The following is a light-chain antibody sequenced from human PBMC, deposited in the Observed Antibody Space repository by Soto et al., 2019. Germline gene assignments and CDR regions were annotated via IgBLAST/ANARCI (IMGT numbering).Light chain of an antibody. CDR2: NDD. CDR3: AVWDDSLNTVF. Sequence: QSVLTQPPSASGAPGQSVSISCSGSISNIGSNTVNWYQQLPGTAPRLLIYNDDRRPSGVPDRFSGSKSGTSASLAISGLQPEDEADYHCAVWDDSLNTVFFGGGTKVTVL. J-gene: IGLJ2*01. CDR1: ISNIGSNT. V-gene: IGLV1-44*01.